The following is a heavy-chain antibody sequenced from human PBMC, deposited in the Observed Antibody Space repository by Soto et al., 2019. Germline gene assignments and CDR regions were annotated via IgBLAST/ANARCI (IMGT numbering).Heavy chain of an antibody. CDR1: GGSISSSNW. Sequence: QVQLQESGPGLVKPSGTLSLTCAVSGGSISSSNWWSWVRQPPGKGLEWIGEIYHSGSTNYNPSLKSRVTISVDKSTTQFSLKLSSVTAADTAVYSCARTPLDGYTGSYFDSWGQGTLVTVSS. V-gene: IGHV4-4*02. CDR3: ARTPLDGYTGSYFDS. J-gene: IGHJ4*02. D-gene: IGHD5-18*01. CDR2: IYHSGST.